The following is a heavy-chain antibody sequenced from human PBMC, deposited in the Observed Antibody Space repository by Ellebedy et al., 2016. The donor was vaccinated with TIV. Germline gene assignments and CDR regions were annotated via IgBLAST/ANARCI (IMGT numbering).Heavy chain of an antibody. D-gene: IGHD3-10*01. Sequence: SETLSLXXTVSGGSISSGDYYWSWIRQPPGKGLEWIGYIYYSGSTYYNPSLKSRVTISVDTSKNQFSLKLSSVTAADTAVYYCARAPALLWFGPHYFDYWGQGTLVTVSS. CDR1: GGSISSGDYY. CDR3: ARAPALLWFGPHYFDY. CDR2: IYYSGST. J-gene: IGHJ4*02. V-gene: IGHV4-30-4*01.